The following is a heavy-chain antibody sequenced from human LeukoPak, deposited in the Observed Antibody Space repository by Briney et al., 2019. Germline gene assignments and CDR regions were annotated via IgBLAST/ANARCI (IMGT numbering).Heavy chain of an antibody. CDR2: INPNSGGT. Sequence: ASVKVSCKASGYTFTGYYMHWVRQAPGQGLEWMGWINPNSGGTNYAQKFQGRVTMTRDTSISTAYMELSRLRSDDTAVYYCARDFRAAMVSDWFDPWGQGTLVTVS. J-gene: IGHJ5*02. V-gene: IGHV1-2*02. CDR1: GYTFTGYY. CDR3: ARDFRAAMVSDWFDP. D-gene: IGHD5-18*01.